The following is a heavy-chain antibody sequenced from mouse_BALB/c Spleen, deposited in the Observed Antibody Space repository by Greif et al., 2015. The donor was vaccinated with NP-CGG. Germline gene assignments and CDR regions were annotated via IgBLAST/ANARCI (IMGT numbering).Heavy chain of an antibody. CDR3: ARDYYGSSYWYCDV. CDR1: GFTFTDYY. D-gene: IGHD1-1*01. Sequence: EVQLQESGGGLVQPGGSLRLSCATSGFTFTDYYMSWVRQPPGKALEWLDFIRNKANGYTTEYSASVKGRFTISRDNSKSILYLQMNTLRAEDSATYYCARDYYGSSYWYCDVWGAGTTVTVSS. CDR2: IRNKANGYTT. V-gene: IGHV7-3*02. J-gene: IGHJ1*01.